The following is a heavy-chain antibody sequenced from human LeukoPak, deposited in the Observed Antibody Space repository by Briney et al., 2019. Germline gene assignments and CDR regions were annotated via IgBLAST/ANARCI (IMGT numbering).Heavy chain of an antibody. D-gene: IGHD3-10*01. CDR3: ARGNSWFGELYFDY. J-gene: IGHJ4*02. CDR2: ISAYNGIT. CDR1: GYTFTSYG. V-gene: IGHV1-18*04. Sequence: GASVKASCKASGYTFTSYGISWVRQAPGQGLEWMGWISAYNGITNYAQKLQGRVTMTTDTSTSTAYMELRSLRSDDTAVYYCARGNSWFGELYFDYWGQGTLVTVSS.